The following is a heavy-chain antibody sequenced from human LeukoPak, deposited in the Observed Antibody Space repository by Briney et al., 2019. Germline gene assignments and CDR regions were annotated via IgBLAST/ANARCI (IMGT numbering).Heavy chain of an antibody. J-gene: IGHJ4*02. CDR3: AKASYSSSWPDY. CDR1: GFTFSSYG. V-gene: IGHV3-30*18. CDR2: ISYDGSNK. Sequence: AGGSLRLSCAASGFTFSSYGMHWVRQAPGKGLEWVAVISYDGSNKYYADSVKGRFTISRDNSKNTLYLQMNSLRAEDTAVYYCAKASYSSSWPDYWGQGTLVTVSS. D-gene: IGHD6-13*01.